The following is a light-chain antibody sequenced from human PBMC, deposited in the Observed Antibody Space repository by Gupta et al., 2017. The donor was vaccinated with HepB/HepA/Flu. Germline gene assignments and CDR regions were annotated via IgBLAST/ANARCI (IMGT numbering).Light chain of an antibody. Sequence: HSALTQAPSASGSPGQSVTISCTGTSSDFGGYNHVSWYQQHPGKAPKLIIYEFSKRPAGVPDRFSGSKSGNTASLTVSGHQADDEADYYCSSYTGNFVFGGGTKLTVL. V-gene: IGLV2-8*01. CDR1: SSDFGGYNH. CDR2: EFS. CDR3: SSYTGNFV. J-gene: IGLJ2*01.